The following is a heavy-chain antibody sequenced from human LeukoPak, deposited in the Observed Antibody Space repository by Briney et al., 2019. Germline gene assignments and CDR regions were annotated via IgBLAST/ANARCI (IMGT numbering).Heavy chain of an antibody. CDR1: GDSVSSNSVA. V-gene: IGHV6-1*01. J-gene: IGHJ3*02. D-gene: IGHD4-11*01. Sequence: SQTLSLTCVISGDSVSSNSVAWNWIRQSPSRGLEWLGRTYYRSKWYNDYAVSMQGRITVNPDTSKNQFSLQLDSVTPHDTALYYCARGAYSTFDIWGQGTMVTVSS. CDR2: TYYRSKWYN. CDR3: ARGAYSTFDI.